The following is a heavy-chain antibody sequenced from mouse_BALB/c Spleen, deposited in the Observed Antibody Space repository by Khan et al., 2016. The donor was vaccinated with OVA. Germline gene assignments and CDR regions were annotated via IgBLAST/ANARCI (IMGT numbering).Heavy chain of an antibody. J-gene: IGHJ2*01. V-gene: IGHV3-2*02. Sequence: VQLKQSGPGLVKPSQSLSLTCTVTGYSITSGYGWNWIRHFPGNKLEWMGYISYSGSTNYNPSLKSRISITRDPSKNQFFLQLNSVTTEDTATYYCARTARIKYWGQGTTLTVSS. CDR1: GYSITSGYG. D-gene: IGHD1-2*01. CDR3: ARTARIKY. CDR2: ISYSGST.